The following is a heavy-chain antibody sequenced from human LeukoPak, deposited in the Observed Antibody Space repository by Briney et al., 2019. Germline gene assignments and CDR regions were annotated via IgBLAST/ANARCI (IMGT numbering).Heavy chain of an antibody. J-gene: IGHJ4*02. V-gene: IGHV3-21*01. CDR3: AREPTTVSPPG. CDR2: ISSSGAYI. Sequence: GGSLRLSCAASGFTFSSYSMNWVRQAPGKGLEWVSSISSSGAYIFYADSVKGRFTISRDNAKNSLYLQMNSLRAEDTAVYYYAREPTTVSPPGWGQGTLVTVSS. D-gene: IGHD4-11*01. CDR1: GFTFSSYS.